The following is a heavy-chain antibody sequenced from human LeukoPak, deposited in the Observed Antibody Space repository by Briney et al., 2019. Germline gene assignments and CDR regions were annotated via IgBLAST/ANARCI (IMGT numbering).Heavy chain of an antibody. V-gene: IGHV1-69*04. J-gene: IGHJ4*02. CDR3: ARGYYDSTNDY. CDR2: IIPILGIA. CDR1: GGTFSSYA. D-gene: IGHD3-22*01. Sequence: AWVKVSCKASGGTFSSYAISWVRQAPGQGLEWMGRIIPILGIANYAQKFQGRVTITADKSTSTAYMELSSLRSEDTAVYYCARGYYDSTNDYWGQGTLVTVSS.